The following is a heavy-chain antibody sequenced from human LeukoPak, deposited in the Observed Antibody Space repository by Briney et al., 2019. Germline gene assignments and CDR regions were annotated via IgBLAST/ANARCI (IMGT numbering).Heavy chain of an antibody. CDR2: IYYSGST. CDR1: GGSISSSSYI. J-gene: IGHJ6*03. Sequence: SETLSLTCTVSGGSISSSSYIWGWIRQPPGKGLEWIGSIYYSGSTYYNPSLKSRVTISVDTSKNQFSLKLSSVTAADTAVYYCARQSTIFGGYMDVWGKGTTVTVSS. D-gene: IGHD3-3*01. CDR3: ARQSTIFGGYMDV. V-gene: IGHV4-39*01.